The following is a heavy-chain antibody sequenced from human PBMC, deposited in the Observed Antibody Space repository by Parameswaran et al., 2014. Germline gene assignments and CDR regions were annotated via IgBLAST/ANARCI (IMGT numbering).Heavy chain of an antibody. V-gene: IGHV6-1*01. D-gene: IGHD6-19*01. CDR2: TYYRSKWYN. J-gene: IGHJ5*02. Sequence: SQTLSLTCAISGDSVSSNSAAWNWIRQSPSRGLEWLGRTYYRSKWYNDYAVSVKSRITINPDTSKNQFSLQLNSVTPEDTAVYYCAREGSSGWYRGDWFDPWGQGTLVTVSS. CDR1: GDSVSSNSAA. CDR3: AREGSSGWYRGDWFDP.